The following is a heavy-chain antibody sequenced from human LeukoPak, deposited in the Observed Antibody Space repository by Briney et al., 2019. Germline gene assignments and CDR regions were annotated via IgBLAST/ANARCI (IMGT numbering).Heavy chain of an antibody. CDR3: ATHQRYQAYIP. Sequence: PGRSLRLSCAASGFIFSDHAMHWVRQAPGKGLEWVAVISDDGNNKYYADSVKGRFTISRDNSKNTLYLQMNSLRAEDTAVYYCATHQRYQAYIPWGQGTLVTVSS. CDR1: GFIFSDHA. J-gene: IGHJ5*02. CDR2: ISDDGNNK. D-gene: IGHD1-14*01. V-gene: IGHV3-30-3*01.